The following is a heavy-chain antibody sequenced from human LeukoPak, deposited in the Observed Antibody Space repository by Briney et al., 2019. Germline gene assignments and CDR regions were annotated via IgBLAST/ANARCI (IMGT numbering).Heavy chain of an antibody. CDR2: ISYDGSNK. CDR3: AKGEIAVAGGIDY. Sequence: GGSLRLSCAASGFTFSSYGMHWVRQAPGKGLEWVAVISYDGSNKYYADSVKGRFTISRDNSKNTLYLQMNSLRAEDTAVYYCAKGEIAVAGGIDYWGQGTLVTVSS. D-gene: IGHD6-19*01. CDR1: GFTFSSYG. V-gene: IGHV3-30*18. J-gene: IGHJ4*02.